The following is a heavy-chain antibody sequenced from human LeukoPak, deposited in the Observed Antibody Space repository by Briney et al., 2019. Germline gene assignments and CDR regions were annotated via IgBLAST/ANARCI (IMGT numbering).Heavy chain of an antibody. V-gene: IGHV1-2*02. CDR2: INPNSGGT. J-gene: IGHJ4*02. D-gene: IGHD3-10*01. Sequence: GASVKVSCKASGYTFTGYFMHWVRQAPGQGLEWMGWINPNSGGTNYAQKFQGRVTMTRDTSISTAYMELSRLRSDDTAVYYCARELSQWFGELSNQFDYWGQGTLVTVSS. CDR1: GYTFTGYF. CDR3: ARELSQWFGELSNQFDY.